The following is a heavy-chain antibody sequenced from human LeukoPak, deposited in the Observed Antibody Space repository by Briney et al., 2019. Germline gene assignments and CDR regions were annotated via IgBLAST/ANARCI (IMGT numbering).Heavy chain of an antibody. CDR2: IYYSGST. CDR3: ARRYGP. V-gene: IGHV4-39*01. D-gene: IGHD3-16*01. Sequence: SETLSLTCTVSGGSISGSSYYWGWIRQPPGKGLEWIGSIYYSGSTYYNPSLKSRVTISVDTYKNQFSLKLNSVTATDTAVYYCARRYGPWGQGTLVTVSS. J-gene: IGHJ4*02. CDR1: GGSISGSSYY.